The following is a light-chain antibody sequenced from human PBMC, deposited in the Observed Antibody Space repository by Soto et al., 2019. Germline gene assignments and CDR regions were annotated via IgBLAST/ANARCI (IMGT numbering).Light chain of an antibody. CDR1: QGISNW. CDR3: QQANSFPLT. V-gene: IGKV1-12*01. CDR2: TGS. J-gene: IGKJ4*01. Sequence: DIQMTQSPSSVSASVGDRVSITCRASQGISNWLAWYQQKPGRAPKLLIYTGSSLQSGVPSRFCGTGSGTDFTLTISSLQPEDVATYYCQQANSFPLTFGGGTKVEIK.